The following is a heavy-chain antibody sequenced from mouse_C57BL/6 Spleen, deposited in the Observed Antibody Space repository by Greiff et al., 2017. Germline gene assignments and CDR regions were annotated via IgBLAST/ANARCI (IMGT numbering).Heavy chain of an antibody. V-gene: IGHV1-26*01. J-gene: IGHJ1*03. CDR1: GYTFTDYH. CDR2: INPNNGGT. Sequence: EVQLQQSGPELVKPGASVKISCKASGYTFTDYHMNWVKQSHGKSLEWIGDINPNNGGTSYNQKFKGKATLTVDKSSSTAYMELRSLTSEDSAVYYCARYYYGRRDWYFDVWGTGTTVTVSS. CDR3: ARYYYGRRDWYFDV. D-gene: IGHD1-1*01.